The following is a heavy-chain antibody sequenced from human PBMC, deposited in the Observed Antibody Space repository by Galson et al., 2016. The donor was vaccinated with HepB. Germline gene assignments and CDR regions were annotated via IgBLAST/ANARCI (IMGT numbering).Heavy chain of an antibody. D-gene: IGHD5-18*01. CDR2: IDPSDSYT. V-gene: IGHV5-10-1*01. CDR3: ATQVDTAMVGYYYYYMDV. Sequence: QSGAEVKKPGESLRISCKGSGYSFTSYWISWVRQMPGKGLEWMGRIDPSDSYTNYSPSFQGHVTISADKSISTAYLQWSSLKASDTAMYYCATQVDTAMVGYYYYYMDVWGKGTTVTVSS. J-gene: IGHJ6*03. CDR1: GYSFTSYW.